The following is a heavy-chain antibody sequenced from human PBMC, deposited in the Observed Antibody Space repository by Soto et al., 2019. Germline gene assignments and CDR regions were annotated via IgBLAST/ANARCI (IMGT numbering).Heavy chain of an antibody. CDR1: GGSISSSSYY. J-gene: IGHJ5*02. D-gene: IGHD2-21*02. CDR3: ARSVVVVTFPTWFDP. Sequence: SETLSLTCTVSGGSISSSSYYWGWIRQPPGKGLEWIGSIYYSGRTYYNPSLKSRVTISVDTSKNQFSLKLSSVTAADTAVYYCARSVVVVTFPTWFDPWGQGTLVTVSS. V-gene: IGHV4-39*01. CDR2: IYYSGRT.